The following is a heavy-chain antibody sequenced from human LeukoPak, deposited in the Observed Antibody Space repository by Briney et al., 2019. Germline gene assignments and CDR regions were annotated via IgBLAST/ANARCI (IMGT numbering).Heavy chain of an antibody. J-gene: IGHJ5*02. CDR1: GGSIRSSY. D-gene: IGHD2-8*01. Sequence: PSETLSLTCSVSGGSIRSSYWNWIRQSPGKGLEWLGYIYYSGGTNYNPSLKGRVTLSIDVSKNQFSLRLTSVTAADTAVYYCARDSMYATNYFDPWGQGTLVTVSS. CDR2: IYYSGGT. CDR3: ARDSMYATNYFDP. V-gene: IGHV4-59*01.